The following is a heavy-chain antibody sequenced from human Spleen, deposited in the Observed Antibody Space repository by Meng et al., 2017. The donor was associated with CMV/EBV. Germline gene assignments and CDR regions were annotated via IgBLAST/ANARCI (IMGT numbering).Heavy chain of an antibody. CDR1: GGCFNAYY. D-gene: IGHD1-1*01. CDR3: ARGRGLTTTHYFDY. Sequence: CAVYGGCFNAYYWNWIRQLPGKGLQWIGEINHSGSTNNNPSLKSRVTISVDTSKNQFSLRVSSVTAADTAVYYCARGRGLTTTHYFDYWGQGTLVTVSS. CDR2: INHSGST. V-gene: IGHV4-34*01. J-gene: IGHJ4*02.